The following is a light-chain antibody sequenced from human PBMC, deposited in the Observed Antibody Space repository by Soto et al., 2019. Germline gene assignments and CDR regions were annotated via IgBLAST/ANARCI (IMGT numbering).Light chain of an antibody. Sequence: QSVLTQPPSASGTPGQRVTISCSGSSSNIGKNTVNWYQRLPGTAPKLLIHSNGQRPSGVPDRFSGSKSGNSASLAISGLQPEDEADYSCATWDDSLSGPVFGGGTKVTVL. CDR1: SSNIGKNT. CDR2: SNG. V-gene: IGLV1-44*01. J-gene: IGLJ2*01. CDR3: ATWDDSLSGPV.